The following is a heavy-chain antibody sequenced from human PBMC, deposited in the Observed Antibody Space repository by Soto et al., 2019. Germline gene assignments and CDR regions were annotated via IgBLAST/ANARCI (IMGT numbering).Heavy chain of an antibody. CDR1: GFTFSSHA. CDR3: TKAVAAVDY. J-gene: IGHJ4*02. V-gene: IGHV3-23*01. D-gene: IGHD6-19*01. Sequence: EVQLLESGGGLVQPGGSLRLSCAASGFTFSSHAMSWVRQAPGKGLEWVSGISGGGGSTYYADSVKGRFTISRDTSKNTLYLQMNSLRAEDTAVYYCTKAVAAVDYWGQGTLVTVSS. CDR2: ISGGGGST.